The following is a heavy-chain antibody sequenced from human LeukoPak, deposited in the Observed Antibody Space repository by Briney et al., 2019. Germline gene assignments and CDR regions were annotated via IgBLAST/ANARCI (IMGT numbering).Heavy chain of an antibody. CDR3: ARPPYSSSWYLDY. D-gene: IGHD6-13*01. V-gene: IGHV3-11*01. J-gene: IGHJ4*02. Sequence: GGSQRLSCAASGFTFSDYYMSWIRQAPGKGLEWVSYISSSGSTIYYADSVKGRFTISRDNAKNSLYLQMNSLRAEDTAVYYCARPPYSSSWYLDYWGQGTLVTVSS. CDR1: GFTFSDYY. CDR2: ISSSGSTI.